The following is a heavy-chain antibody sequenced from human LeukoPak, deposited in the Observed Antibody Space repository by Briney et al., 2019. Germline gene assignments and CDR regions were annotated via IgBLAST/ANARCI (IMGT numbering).Heavy chain of an antibody. D-gene: IGHD1-26*01. CDR3: AKDDGGSPPDAFDI. V-gene: IGHV3-23*01. CDR1: GFTFSSYA. Sequence: PGGSLRLSCAASGFTFSSYAMTWVRQAPGKGLEWVSTITYRGGSTYYADSVKGRFAISRDSSKNTLYLQMNGLRGEDTAVYYCAKDDGGSPPDAFDIWGQGTLVTVSS. J-gene: IGHJ3*02. CDR2: ITYRGGST.